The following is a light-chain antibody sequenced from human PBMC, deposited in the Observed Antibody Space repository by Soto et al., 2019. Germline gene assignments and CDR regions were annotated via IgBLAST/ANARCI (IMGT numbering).Light chain of an antibody. V-gene: IGLV2-8*01. CDR1: SSDVGGYTY. Sequence: QSALTQPPSASGSPGQSVTISCTGTSSDVGGYTYVSWYQQHPGKAPKLMIYEVTKRPSGVPDRFSASKSGNTASLTVSGLQAEDEADYYCNSYAGSNIVVFGGGTKLTVL. CDR2: EVT. J-gene: IGLJ2*01. CDR3: NSYAGSNIVV.